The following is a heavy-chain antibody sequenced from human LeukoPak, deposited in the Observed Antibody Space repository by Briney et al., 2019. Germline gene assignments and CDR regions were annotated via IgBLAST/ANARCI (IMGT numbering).Heavy chain of an antibody. CDR1: GYTFISYD. V-gene: IGHV1-8*01. Sequence: VASVKVSCKASGYTFISYDINWVRQATGQGLEWMGWMNPNSGNTGYAQKFQGRATMTRNTTISTAYMELSSLRSEDTAVYYCARSPAVQYYYGSGSYRAYYYYGMDVWGQGTTVTVSS. D-gene: IGHD3-10*01. CDR3: ARSPAVQYYYGSGSYRAYYYYGMDV. J-gene: IGHJ6*02. CDR2: MNPNSGNT.